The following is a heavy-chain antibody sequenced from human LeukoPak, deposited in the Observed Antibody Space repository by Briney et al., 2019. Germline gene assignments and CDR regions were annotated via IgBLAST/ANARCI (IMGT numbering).Heavy chain of an antibody. CDR3: ARGGIAAAGKGYY. J-gene: IGHJ4*02. CDR1: GFTFSSYS. CDR2: ISSSSSYI. D-gene: IGHD6-13*01. V-gene: IGHV3-21*01. Sequence: GGSLRLSCAASGFTFSSYSVNWVRQAPGKGLEWVSSISSSSSYIYYADSVKGRFTISRDNAKNSLYLQMNSLRAEDTAVYYCARGGIAAAGKGYYWGQGTLVTVSS.